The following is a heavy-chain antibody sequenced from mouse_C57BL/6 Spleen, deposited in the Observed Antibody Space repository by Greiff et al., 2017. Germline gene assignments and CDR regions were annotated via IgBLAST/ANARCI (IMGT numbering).Heavy chain of an antibody. CDR1: GYTFTSYW. Sequence: VQLQQSGAELVKPGASVKMSCKASGYTFTSYWIPWVKQRPGQGLEWIGEINPGSGSTNYNEKFKSKATLAVDTSSITAYMQLSSLTSEDSAVYYWARLRGNYFDYWGQGTTLTVAS. V-gene: IGHV1-55*01. J-gene: IGHJ2*01. CDR2: INPGSGST. CDR3: ARLRGNYFDY.